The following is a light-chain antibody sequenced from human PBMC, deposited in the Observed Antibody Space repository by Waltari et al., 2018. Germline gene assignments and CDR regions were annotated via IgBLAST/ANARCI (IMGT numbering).Light chain of an antibody. J-gene: IGLJ6*01. CDR2: EDN. CDR1: SGSIARDY. V-gene: IGLV6-57*03. Sequence: NFILTQPHSVSESPGKTVTISCTRSSGSIARDYVPWYQQRPGSAPTTVIYEDNQRPSGVPDRFSGSIDSSSNSASLTISGLKTEDEADYYCQSYDSSNNVFGSGTKLTVL. CDR3: QSYDSSNNV.